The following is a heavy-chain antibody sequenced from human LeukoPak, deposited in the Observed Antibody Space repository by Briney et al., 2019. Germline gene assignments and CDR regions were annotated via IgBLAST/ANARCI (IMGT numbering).Heavy chain of an antibody. CDR2: IYTSGST. CDR3: AREKSHIYYFDY. CDR1: GGSISSYY. V-gene: IGHV4-4*07. J-gene: IGHJ4*02. Sequence: SETLSLTCTVPGGSISSYYWSWIRQPAGKGLEWIGRIYTSGSTNYNPSLKSRVTMSVDTSRNQFSLKLSSVTAADTAVYYCAREKSHIYYFDYWGQGTLVTVSS.